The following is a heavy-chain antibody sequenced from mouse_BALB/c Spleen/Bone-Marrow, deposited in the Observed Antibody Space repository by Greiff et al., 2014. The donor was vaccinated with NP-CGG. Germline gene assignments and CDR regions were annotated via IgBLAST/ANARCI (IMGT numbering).Heavy chain of an antibody. Sequence: EVQLQQSGPELVKPGPSVKISCKASGYSFTGYYMHWVKQSHGKSLEWIGEINPYNGGTSYNQKFKGEATLTVDTSSSTAFMELHSLTSEDSLVYYCARQLYGNYAYWGQGTLVTVSA. J-gene: IGHJ3*01. CDR1: GYSFTGYY. D-gene: IGHD2-10*02. V-gene: IGHV1S30*01. CDR2: INPYNGGT. CDR3: ARQLYGNYAY.